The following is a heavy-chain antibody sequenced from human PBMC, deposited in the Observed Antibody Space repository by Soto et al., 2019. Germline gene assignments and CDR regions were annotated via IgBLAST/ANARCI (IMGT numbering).Heavy chain of an antibody. J-gene: IGHJ4*02. CDR2: IYYSGST. CDR3: ARHWGSSWPFD. D-gene: IGHD6-13*01. Sequence: SETLSLTCTVSGGSISSYYWSWIRQPPGKGLEWIGYIYYSGSTNYNPSLKSRVTISVDTSKNQFSLKLSSVTAADTAVYYCARHWGSSWPFDWGQGTLVTVSS. CDR1: GGSISSYY. V-gene: IGHV4-59*08.